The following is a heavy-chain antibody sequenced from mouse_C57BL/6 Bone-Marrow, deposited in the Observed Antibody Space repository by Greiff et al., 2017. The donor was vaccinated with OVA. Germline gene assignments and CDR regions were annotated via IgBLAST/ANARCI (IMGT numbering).Heavy chain of an antibody. J-gene: IGHJ2*01. CDR3: ARILFGY. Sequence: VQLQQPGAELVMPGASVKLSCKASGYTFTSYWMHWVKQRPGQGLEWIGEIDPSDSYTNYNQKFKGKSTLTVDKSSGTAYMQLSSLTSEDSAVXYCARILFGYWGQGTTLTVSS. D-gene: IGHD2-3*01. CDR2: IDPSDSYT. CDR1: GYTFTSYW. V-gene: IGHV1-69*01.